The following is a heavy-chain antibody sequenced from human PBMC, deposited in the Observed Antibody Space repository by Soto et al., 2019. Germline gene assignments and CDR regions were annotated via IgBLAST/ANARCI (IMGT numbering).Heavy chain of an antibody. V-gene: IGHV3-7*01. Sequence: SRRLSCTASRFTFSSYHMKWVRQTPGKGLEWVANRRQDGGEKGHVDSVKGRFTISRDYAKNSLLLQMNRLRAEDMAVYYSATDLTMQIAAVSAAVGPPGPRGCDFWSGHYHGPMVYHCHCGMDVWGQGTTVTVSS. CDR3: ATDLTMQIAAVSAAVGPPGPRGCDFWSGHYHGPMVYHCHCGMDV. D-gene: IGHD3-3*01. CDR1: RFTFSSYH. J-gene: IGHJ6*02. CDR2: RRQDGGEK.